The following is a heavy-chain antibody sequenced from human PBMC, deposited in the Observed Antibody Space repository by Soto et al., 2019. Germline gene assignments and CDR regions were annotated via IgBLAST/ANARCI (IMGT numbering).Heavy chain of an antibody. Sequence: QLQLQESGPGLVEPSETLSLTCTVSGGSISSSSYYWGWIRQPPGKGLEWIGSIYYSGSTYYNPSLKSRVTISVDTSKNQFSLKLSSVTAADTAVYYCAGTTVTNEVQAFDIWGQGTMVTVSS. V-gene: IGHV4-39*01. CDR1: GGSISSSSYY. J-gene: IGHJ3*02. D-gene: IGHD4-17*01. CDR2: IYYSGST. CDR3: AGTTVTNEVQAFDI.